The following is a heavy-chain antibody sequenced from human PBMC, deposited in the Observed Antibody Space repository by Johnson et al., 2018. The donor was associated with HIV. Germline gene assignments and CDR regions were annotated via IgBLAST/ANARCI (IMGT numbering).Heavy chain of an antibody. CDR2: SNWNGART. J-gene: IGHJ3*01. CDR1: GFSFDDYG. V-gene: IGHV3-20*04. CDR3: ASGGPLSGSDECCFDV. Sequence: VLLVESGGGVVRPGGSLRLSCAASGFSFDDYGMSWVRQAPGKGLAWVSGSNWNGARTGYADSVKGRFTISRDNAKNSVYLQMNSLRVEDTPVSSCASGGPLSGSDECCFDVWGQGTMVTVSS. D-gene: IGHD1-26*01.